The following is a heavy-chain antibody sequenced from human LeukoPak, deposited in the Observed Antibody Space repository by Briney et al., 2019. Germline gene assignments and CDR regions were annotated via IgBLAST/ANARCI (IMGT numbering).Heavy chain of an antibody. J-gene: IGHJ2*01. Sequence: SETLSLTCTVSGGSIGNYYWTWIRQPPGKGLEWIGYIYHSGSTYYNPSLKSRVTISVDRSKNQFSLKLSSVTAADTAVYYCARGLSSSWSGYWYFDLWGRGTLVTVSS. V-gene: IGHV4-59*12. CDR2: IYHSGST. CDR1: GGSIGNYY. CDR3: ARGLSSSWSGYWYFDL. D-gene: IGHD6-13*01.